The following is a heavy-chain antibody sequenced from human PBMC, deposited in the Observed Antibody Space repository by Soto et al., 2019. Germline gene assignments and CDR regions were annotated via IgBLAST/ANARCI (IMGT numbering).Heavy chain of an antibody. D-gene: IGHD1-7*01. V-gene: IGHV3-11*06. CDR2: ISGNSLYT. CDR1: GFSFSDYY. CDR3: AKGEGYKWNYEFDP. J-gene: IGHJ5*01. Sequence: GGSLRLSCSASGFSFSDYYMSWIRQAPGKGLEWVSYISGNSLYTNYGDSVKGRFTTSRDNGKNSLYLQMNSLRAEDTAVYYCAKGEGYKWNYEFDPWGQGTLVTVSS.